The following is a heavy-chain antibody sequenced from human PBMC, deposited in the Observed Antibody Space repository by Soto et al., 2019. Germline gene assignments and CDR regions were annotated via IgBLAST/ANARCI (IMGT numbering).Heavy chain of an antibody. CDR2: ISGSGGST. D-gene: IGHD6-13*01. CDR3: AKWGIAGVRAYYFDY. J-gene: IGHJ4*02. Sequence: GGSLRLSCAASGFTFSSYAMSWVRQAPGKGLEWVSAISGSGGSTYYADSVKGRFTISRDNSKNTLYLQMNSLRAEDTAVYYCAKWGIAGVRAYYFDYWGQGTLVTVAS. V-gene: IGHV3-23*01. CDR1: GFTFSSYA.